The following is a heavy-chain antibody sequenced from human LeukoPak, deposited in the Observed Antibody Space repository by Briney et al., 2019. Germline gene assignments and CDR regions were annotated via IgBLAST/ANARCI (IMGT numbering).Heavy chain of an antibody. D-gene: IGHD1-14*01. CDR2: IIPILGIA. CDR1: GGTFSSYA. Sequence: SVKVSCKASGGTFSSYAISWVRQAPGQGLEWMGRIIPILGIANYAQKFQGRVTITADKSTSTAYMELSSLRSEDTTVYYCARYTDYYYGMDVWGQGTTVTVSS. CDR3: ARYTDYYYGMDV. J-gene: IGHJ6*02. V-gene: IGHV1-69*04.